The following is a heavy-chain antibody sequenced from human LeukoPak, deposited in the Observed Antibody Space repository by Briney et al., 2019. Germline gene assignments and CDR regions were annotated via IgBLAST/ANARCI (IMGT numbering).Heavy chain of an antibody. CDR3: ARDRTTVTTFDY. V-gene: IGHV3-21*01. CDR2: ISSSSSNI. J-gene: IGHJ4*02. Sequence: NAGGSLRLSCAASRFTFSTYTMNWVRQAPGKGLEWVSSISSSSSNIYYADSVKGRFTISRDNAKNSLYLQMNTLRAEDTSVYYCARDRTTVTTFDYWGQGTLVTVSS. CDR1: RFTFSTYT. D-gene: IGHD4-17*01.